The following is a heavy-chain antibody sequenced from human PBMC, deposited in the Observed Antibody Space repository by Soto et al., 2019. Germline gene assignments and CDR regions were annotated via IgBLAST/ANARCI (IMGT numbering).Heavy chain of an antibody. V-gene: IGHV1-8*02. D-gene: IGHD5-18*01. CDR2: MNPNSGNT. CDR1: GGTFSSYA. J-gene: IGHJ6*02. Sequence: ASVKVSCKASGGTFSSYAISWVRQAPGQGLEWMGWMNPNSGNTGYAQKFQGRVTMTRNTSISTAYMELSSLRSEDTAVYYCARLGDTAMVMSGMDVWGQGTKVTVSS. CDR3: ARLGDTAMVMSGMDV.